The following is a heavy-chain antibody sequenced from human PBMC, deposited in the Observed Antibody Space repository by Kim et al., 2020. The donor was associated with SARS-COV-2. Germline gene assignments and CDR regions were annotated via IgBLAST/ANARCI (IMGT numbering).Heavy chain of an antibody. CDR2: IYISGTT. CDR1: GGSISSYY. CDR3: ARDGPTPVTRFAS. D-gene: IGHD4-17*01. J-gene: IGHJ4*02. V-gene: IGHV4-4*07. Sequence: SETLSLTCTVSGGSISSYYWSWIRQTAGKGLEWIGRIYISGTTNYNPSLKSRVTMSLDTSNNQFSLKLGSVTAADTAVYYCARDGPTPVTRFASWGQGTLVTVSS.